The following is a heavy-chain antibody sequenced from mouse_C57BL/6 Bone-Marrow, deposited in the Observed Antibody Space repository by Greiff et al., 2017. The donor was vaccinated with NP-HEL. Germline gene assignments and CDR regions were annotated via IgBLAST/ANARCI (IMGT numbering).Heavy chain of an antibody. Sequence: VQLKQSGGGLVKPGGSLKLSCAASGFTFSDYGMHWVRQAPEKGLEWVAYISSGSSTIYYADTVKGRFTISRDNAKNTLFLQMTSLRSEDTAMYYCARGAYYYGSSGMDYWGQGTSVTVSS. CDR1: GFTFSDYG. V-gene: IGHV5-17*01. CDR2: ISSGSSTI. D-gene: IGHD1-1*01. CDR3: ARGAYYYGSSGMDY. J-gene: IGHJ4*01.